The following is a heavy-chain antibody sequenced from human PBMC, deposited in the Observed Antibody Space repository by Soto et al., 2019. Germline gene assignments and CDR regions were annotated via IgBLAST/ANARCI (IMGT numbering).Heavy chain of an antibody. CDR1: GCIVSGAW. J-gene: IGHJ4*02. Sequence: RLCCASGGCIVSGAWLNCVRQAPGKGLEWVGRIKSKTDGGTTDYAAPVKGRFTISRDDSKNTLYLQMNSLKTEDTAVYYCTASDRSLAPDYWGQGTLVTVS. CDR3: TASDRSLAPDY. D-gene: IGHD3-3*02. CDR2: IKSKTDGGTT. V-gene: IGHV3-15*07.